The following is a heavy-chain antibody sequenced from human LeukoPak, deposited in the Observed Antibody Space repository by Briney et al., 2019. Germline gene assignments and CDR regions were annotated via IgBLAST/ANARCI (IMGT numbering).Heavy chain of an antibody. CDR2: ITGSGDGR. V-gene: IGHV3-23*01. Sequence: GGSLRLSCAASGFTFNNHAMTWVRQAPGKGLEWVSVITGSGDGRYYADSVKGRFTISRDNYKNTLHLQMNSLRAEDTALYYCAKDILTYYYGSSGYYFDSWGQGTLVTVSS. D-gene: IGHD3-9*01. J-gene: IGHJ4*02. CDR1: GFTFNNHA. CDR3: AKDILTYYYGSSGYYFDS.